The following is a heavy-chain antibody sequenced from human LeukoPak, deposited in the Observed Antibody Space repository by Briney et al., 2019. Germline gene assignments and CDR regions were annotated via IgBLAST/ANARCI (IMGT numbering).Heavy chain of an antibody. CDR1: GGSVYSGTYY. J-gene: IGHJ4*02. CDR2: VYYSGST. Sequence: SETLSLTCIVSGGSVYSGTYYWSWVRQPPGKGLEWIGYVYYSGSTNYNPSLKSRVTISLDTSKNQFSLRLSSATAADTAVYYCARIKSSGWYYDYWGQGTLVTVSS. V-gene: IGHV4-61*01. CDR3: ARIKSSGWYYDY. D-gene: IGHD6-19*01.